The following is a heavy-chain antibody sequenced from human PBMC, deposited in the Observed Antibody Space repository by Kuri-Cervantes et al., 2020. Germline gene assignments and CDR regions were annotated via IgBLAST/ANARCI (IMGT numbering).Heavy chain of an antibody. Sequence: ASVKVSCKASGYTFTGYGISWVRQAPGQGLEWMGWISAYNGNTNYAQKLQGRVTMTTDTSTSTAYMELRRLRSDDTDVYYCARAVATYGDYRRNFDYWGQGTLVTVSS. CDR2: ISAYNGNT. D-gene: IGHD4-17*01. J-gene: IGHJ4*02. CDR3: ARAVATYGDYRRNFDY. V-gene: IGHV1-18*01. CDR1: GYTFTGYG.